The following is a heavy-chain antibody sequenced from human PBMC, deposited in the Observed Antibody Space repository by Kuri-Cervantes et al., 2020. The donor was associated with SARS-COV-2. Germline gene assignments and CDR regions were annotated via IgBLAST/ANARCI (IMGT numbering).Heavy chain of an antibody. D-gene: IGHD4-11*01. CDR2: IYHSGST. CDR3: ARRINYWWFDP. CDR1: GGSISSGGYS. J-gene: IGHJ5*02. Sequence: SQTLSLTCAVSGGSISSGGYSWSWIRQPPGKGLEWIGYIYHSGSTYYNPSLKSRVTISVDRSKNQFSLKQSSVTAADTAVYYCARRINYWWFDPWGQGTLVTVSS. V-gene: IGHV4-30-2*01.